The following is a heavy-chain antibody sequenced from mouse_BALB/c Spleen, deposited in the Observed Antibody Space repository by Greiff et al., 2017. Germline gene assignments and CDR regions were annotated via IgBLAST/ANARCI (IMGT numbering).Heavy chain of an antibody. CDR1: GFTFSSYA. V-gene: IGHV2-4-1*01. Sequence: VMLVESGGGLVKPGGSLKLSCAASGFTFSSYAMSWVRQSPGKGLEWLGVIWSGGSTDYNAAFISRLSISKDNSKSQVFFKMNSLQADDTAIYYCARKPRGSYWYFDVWGAGTTVTVSS. CDR3: ARKPRGSYWYFDV. J-gene: IGHJ1*01. CDR2: IWSGGST. D-gene: IGHD1-1*02.